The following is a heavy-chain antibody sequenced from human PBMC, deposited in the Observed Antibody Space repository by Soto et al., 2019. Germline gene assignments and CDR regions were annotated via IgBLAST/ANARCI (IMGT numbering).Heavy chain of an antibody. CDR3: VRDGTKTLRDWFDP. J-gene: IGHJ5*02. D-gene: IGHD1-1*01. CDR2: IYATGTT. V-gene: IGHV4-4*07. Sequence: SETLSLACTFSGASISGFYWSWIRKSAGKGLEWIGRIYATGTTDYNPSLKSRVMMSVDTSKKQFSLKLRSVTAADTAVYYCVRDGTKTLRDWFDPWGQGISVTVSS. CDR1: GASISGFY.